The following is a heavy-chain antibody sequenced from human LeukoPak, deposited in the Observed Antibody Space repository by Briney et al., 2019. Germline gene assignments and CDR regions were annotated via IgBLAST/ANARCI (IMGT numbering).Heavy chain of an antibody. CDR3: ARLSITLFGVVSAHFGH. V-gene: IGHV4-34*01. J-gene: IGHJ4*02. Sequence: SETLSLTCAVFGGSFSGYYWSWIRQPPGKGLEWIGEINHSGSTDYNPSLKSRVTISGDSSKNQFSLNLNSVTAADTAVYYCARLSITLFGVVSAHFGHWGQGTLVTVSS. CDR1: GGSFSGYY. D-gene: IGHD3-3*01. CDR2: INHSGST.